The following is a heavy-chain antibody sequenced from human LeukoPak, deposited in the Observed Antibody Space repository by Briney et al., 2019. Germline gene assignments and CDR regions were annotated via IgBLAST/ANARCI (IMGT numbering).Heavy chain of an antibody. CDR3: AKDPNQLLTLDH. CDR2: ISYDGSNK. V-gene: IGHV3-30*18. CDR1: GFTFSSYG. D-gene: IGHD1-1*01. Sequence: QARGSLRLSCAASGFTFSSYGMHWVRQAPGKGLEWVAVISYDGSNKYYADSVKGRFTISRDNSKNTLYLQMNSLIAEDTAVYYCAKDPNQLLTLDHWGQGTLVTVSS. J-gene: IGHJ4*02.